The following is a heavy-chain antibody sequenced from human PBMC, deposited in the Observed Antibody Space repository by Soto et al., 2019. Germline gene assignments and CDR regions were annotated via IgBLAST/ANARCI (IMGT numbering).Heavy chain of an antibody. V-gene: IGHV3-21*01. CDR1: GFAFNNYG. CDR3: AREDSIIIPAVSDF. CDR2: ISKSDYT. Sequence: LRLSCSVSGFAFNNYGINWVRQAPGQGLEWVSSISKSDYTYYSDSVKGRFTISRDNAKNSVSLQMNTLRVEDTAVYYCAREDSIIIPAVSDFWGQGTLVTVSS. D-gene: IGHD2-2*01. J-gene: IGHJ4*02.